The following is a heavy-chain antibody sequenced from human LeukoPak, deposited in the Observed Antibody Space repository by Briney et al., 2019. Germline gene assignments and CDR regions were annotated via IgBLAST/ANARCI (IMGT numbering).Heavy chain of an antibody. CDR3: ARDGDGTYYYMDV. CDR1: GYTFTSYG. V-gene: IGHV1-18*01. CDR2: ISAYNGNT. Sequence: ASVKVSCKASGYTFTSYGISWVRQAPGQGLEWMGWISAYNGNTNYAQKLQGRVTMTTDTSISTAYMELSRLRSDDTAVYYCARDGDGTYYYMDVWGKGTTVTVSS. D-gene: IGHD7-27*01. J-gene: IGHJ6*03.